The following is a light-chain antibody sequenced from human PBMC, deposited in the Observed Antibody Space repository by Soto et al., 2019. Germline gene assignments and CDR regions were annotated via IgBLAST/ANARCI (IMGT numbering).Light chain of an antibody. CDR1: QSVSSS. CDR3: QQYNNWPRT. CDR2: GAS. V-gene: IGKV3-15*01. J-gene: IGKJ1*01. Sequence: EIVMTQSPAPLSVSPGERATLSCRASQSVSSSLAWYQQKPDQAPRLLIYGASTRATGIPARFSGSGSGTEFTLTISSLQSEDFAVYYCQQYNNWPRTFGQGTKVEIK.